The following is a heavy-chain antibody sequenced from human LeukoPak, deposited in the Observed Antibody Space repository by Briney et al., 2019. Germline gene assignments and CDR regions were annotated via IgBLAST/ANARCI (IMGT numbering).Heavy chain of an antibody. Sequence: GGSLRLSCVASGFTYSHNGMHWVRQAPGKGLEWVAFIQYDGNTIFYADSVKGRFTISRDNSKNTLYLQMNSLRTEDTAVYYCARDWAYGGDSIFDYWGQGTRVTVSS. D-gene: IGHD4-23*01. V-gene: IGHV3-30*02. CDR1: GFTYSHNG. CDR3: ARDWAYGGDSIFDY. J-gene: IGHJ4*02. CDR2: IQYDGNTI.